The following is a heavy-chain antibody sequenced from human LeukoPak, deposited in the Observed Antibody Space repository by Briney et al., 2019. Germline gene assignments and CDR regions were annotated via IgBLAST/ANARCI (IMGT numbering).Heavy chain of an antibody. Sequence: GKSLRLSCAASGFNSGDYALHWVRHVPGKGLEWVAVVSYDASNKYYADSVKGRFTISRDNSKNMLYLQMNSLRAEDTAVYYCAKGHCSRTTCYVFEQFYYFFGLDVWGQGTTVSVSS. CDR2: VSYDASNK. CDR3: AKGHCSRTTCYVFEQFYYFFGLDV. CDR1: GFNSGDYA. J-gene: IGHJ6*02. D-gene: IGHD2-2*01. V-gene: IGHV3-30*18.